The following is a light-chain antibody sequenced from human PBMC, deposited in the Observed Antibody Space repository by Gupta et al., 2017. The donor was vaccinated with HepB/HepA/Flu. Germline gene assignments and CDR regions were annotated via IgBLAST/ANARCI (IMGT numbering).Light chain of an antibody. V-gene: IGKV1-16*02. J-gene: IGKJ1*01. CDR1: QDSCNF. Sequence: QMTQSPSSLSASVGDRATITCRASQDSCNFLAWFQQKPGQAPKSLIYAASNLQYGVPAKFSGSGSGTYFTLTISSLQAEDAAIYYCQQYDCTPLTFGQGTKVEIK. CDR2: AAS. CDR3: QQYDCTPLT.